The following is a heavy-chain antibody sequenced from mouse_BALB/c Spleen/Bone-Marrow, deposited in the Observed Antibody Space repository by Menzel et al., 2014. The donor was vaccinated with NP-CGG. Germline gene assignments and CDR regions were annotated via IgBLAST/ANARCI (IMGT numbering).Heavy chain of an antibody. D-gene: IGHD4-1*01. CDR1: GFTFSDFY. J-gene: IGHJ2*01. Sequence: VQLKESGGGLVQPGGSLRLSCATSGFTFSDFYMGGVRPPPGKRLEWIAASRNRRNDYTTEYSASVKGRFIVSRDTSQSILYLQMNALRAEDTAIYYCARDAGRGNFDYWGQGTTLTVSS. V-gene: IGHV7-1*02. CDR2: SRNRRNDYTT. CDR3: ARDAGRGNFDY.